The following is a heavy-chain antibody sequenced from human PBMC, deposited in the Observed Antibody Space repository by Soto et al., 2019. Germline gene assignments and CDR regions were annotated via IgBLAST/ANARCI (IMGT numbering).Heavy chain of an antibody. CDR2: FDPEDGET. CDR1: GYTLTELS. V-gene: IGHV1-24*01. CDR3: APMTPFREYFQH. Sequence: GASVKVSCKVSGYTLTELSMHWVRQAPGKGLEWMGGFDPEDGETIYAQKFQGRVTMTEDTSTDTAYMELSSLRSEDTAVYYCAPMTPFREYFQHWGQGTLVTVSS. J-gene: IGHJ1*01.